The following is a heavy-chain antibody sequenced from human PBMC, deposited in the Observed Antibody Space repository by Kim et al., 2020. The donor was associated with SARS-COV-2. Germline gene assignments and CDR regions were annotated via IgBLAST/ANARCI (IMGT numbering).Heavy chain of an antibody. D-gene: IGHD3-22*01. CDR3: ARLLDSSGYYRFDY. CDR1: GYTFTSYD. CDR2: MNPNSGNT. Sequence: ASVKVSCKASGYTFTSYDINWVRQATGQGLEWMGWMNPNSGNTGYAQKFQGRVTMTRNTSISTAYMELSSLRSEDTAVYYCARLLDSSGYYRFDYWGQGTLVTVSS. V-gene: IGHV1-8*01. J-gene: IGHJ4*02.